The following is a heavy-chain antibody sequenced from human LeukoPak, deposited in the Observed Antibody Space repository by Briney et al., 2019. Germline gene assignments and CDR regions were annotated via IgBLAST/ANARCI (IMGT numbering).Heavy chain of an antibody. J-gene: IGHJ1*01. D-gene: IGHD2-21*02. CDR3: ARGYCGGDCYGD. CDR1: GFTFSSFS. Sequence: GGSLRLSCAATGFTFSSFSMHWVRQAPGKGLEWVAVTSYDGSNKYYADSVKGRFTISRDNTKNSVYLQMNSLRAEDTAVYYCARGYCGGDCYGDWGQGTLVTVSS. V-gene: IGHV3-30*03. CDR2: TSYDGSNK.